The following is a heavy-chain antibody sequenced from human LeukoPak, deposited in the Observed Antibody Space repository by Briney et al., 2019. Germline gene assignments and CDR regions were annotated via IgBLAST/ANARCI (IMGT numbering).Heavy chain of an antibody. CDR1: GFTFSSYA. CDR2: ISGSGGST. V-gene: IGHV3-23*01. D-gene: IGHD3-10*01. Sequence: PGGSLRLSCAASGFTFSSYAMSWVRQAPGKGLERVSAISGSGGSTYYADSVKGRFTISRDNSKNTLYLQMNSLRAEDTAVYYCAKDSRVGGYYFDYWGQGTLVTVSS. CDR3: AKDSRVGGYYFDY. J-gene: IGHJ4*02.